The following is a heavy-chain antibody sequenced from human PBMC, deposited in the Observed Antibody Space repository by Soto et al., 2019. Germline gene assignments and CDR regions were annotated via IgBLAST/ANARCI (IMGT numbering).Heavy chain of an antibody. Sequence: HPGGSLRLSCAASGFTFSTFWMHWVRQAPGKGLVWVSRISSDGSRTSYADSVKGRFTISRDNAKNTLYLQMNSLRAEDTAIYYCARVYSSWSSYDYWGQGTLVPGSS. D-gene: IGHD6-13*01. CDR3: ARVYSSWSSYDY. CDR2: ISSDGSRT. V-gene: IGHV3-74*01. J-gene: IGHJ4*02. CDR1: GFTFSTFW.